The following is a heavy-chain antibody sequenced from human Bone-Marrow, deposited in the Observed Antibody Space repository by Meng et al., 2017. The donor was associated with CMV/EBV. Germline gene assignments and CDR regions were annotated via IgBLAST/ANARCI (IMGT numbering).Heavy chain of an antibody. CDR3: ARGGRRPITAAGTLDY. CDR2: INHGGDT. CDR1: GGSF. Sequence: SETLSLTCAIYGGSFWSWIRQPPGKGLEWIGEINHGGDTNYNPSLKTRVTMSADTSKNQFSLKLRSLTAADTAVYYCARGGRRPITAAGTLDYWGQGALVTVSS. D-gene: IGHD6-13*01. V-gene: IGHV4-34*01. J-gene: IGHJ4*02.